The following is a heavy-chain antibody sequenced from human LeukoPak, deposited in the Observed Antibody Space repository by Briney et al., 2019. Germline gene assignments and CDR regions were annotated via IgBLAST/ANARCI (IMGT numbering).Heavy chain of an antibody. J-gene: IGHJ4*02. CDR3: AREWEIVVVPATPAY. CDR1: GYTFTGYY. CDR2: INPNNGGT. V-gene: IGHV1-2*02. D-gene: IGHD2-2*01. Sequence: ASVKVSCKASGYTFTGYYMHWVRQAPGQGLEWMACINPNNGGTNYAQKFQGRVTMTRDTSISTAYMELSSLRSDDTAMYYCAREWEIVVVPATPAYWGQGSLLTVS.